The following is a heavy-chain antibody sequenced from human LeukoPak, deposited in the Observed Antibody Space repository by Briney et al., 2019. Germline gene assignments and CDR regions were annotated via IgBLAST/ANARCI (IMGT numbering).Heavy chain of an antibody. CDR2: IYYSGST. D-gene: IGHD6-19*01. J-gene: IGHJ3*02. CDR1: GGSISSYY. Sequence: PSETLSLTCTVSGGSISSYYWSWIRQPPGKGLEWIGYIYYSGSTNYNPSLKCRVTISVDTSKNQFSLKLSSVTAADTAVYYCARAGSGSLLMLFDIWGQGTMVTVSS. V-gene: IGHV4-59*01. CDR3: ARAGSGSLLMLFDI.